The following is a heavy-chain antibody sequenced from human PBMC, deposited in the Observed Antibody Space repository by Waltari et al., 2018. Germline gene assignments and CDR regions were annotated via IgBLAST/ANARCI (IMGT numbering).Heavy chain of an antibody. D-gene: IGHD2-15*01. V-gene: IGHV4-4*02. CDR1: GDSISNNFF. J-gene: IGHJ4*02. CDR2: VHQSGRS. CDR3: ASDRGRGLYLDS. Sequence: QVQLQESGPGLVKPSGTLSLTCTVSGDSISNNFFWSWVHQSPGKGLEWIGQVHQSGRSNYNPSLESRVTVSMDTSKNQFSLKMTSVTAADTAIYYCASDRGRGLYLDSWGQGTLVTVSP.